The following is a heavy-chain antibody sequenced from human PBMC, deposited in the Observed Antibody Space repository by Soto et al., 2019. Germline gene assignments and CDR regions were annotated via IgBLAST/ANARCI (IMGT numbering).Heavy chain of an antibody. CDR3: ATSRTISYSSGYSFDY. Sequence: SETLSLTCAVSGGSISSLYWWSWVRQPPGKGLEWIGEINHSGSTNYNPSLKSRVTISVHRSKNQFSLTLSSVTAADTAVYYCATSRTISYSSGYSFDYWGQGTLVTVSS. D-gene: IGHD3-22*01. CDR1: GGSISSLYW. CDR2: INHSGST. V-gene: IGHV4-4*02. J-gene: IGHJ4*02.